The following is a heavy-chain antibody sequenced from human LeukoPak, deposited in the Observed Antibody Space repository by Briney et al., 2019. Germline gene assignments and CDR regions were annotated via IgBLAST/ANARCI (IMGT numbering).Heavy chain of an antibody. J-gene: IGHJ4*02. CDR3: AKVPADSGSYENDY. CDR1: GFTFSSYA. CDR2: ISGSGGST. V-gene: IGHV3-23*01. Sequence: AGGSLRLSCAAPGFTFSSYAMSWVRQAPGKGLEWVSAISGSGGSTYYADSVKGRFTISRDNSKNTLYLQMNSLRAEDTAVYYCAKVPADSGSYENDYWGQGTLVTVSS. D-gene: IGHD1-26*01.